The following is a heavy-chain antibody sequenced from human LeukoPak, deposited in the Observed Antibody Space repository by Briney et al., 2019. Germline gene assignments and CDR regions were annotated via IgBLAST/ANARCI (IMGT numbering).Heavy chain of an antibody. CDR2: ISSSSSYI. Sequence: GGSLRLSCAASGFTFSSYWMHWVRQAPGKGLEWVSSISSSSSYIYYADSVKGRFTISRDNAKNSLYLQMNSLRAEDTAVYYCARDTLVYADSPDAFDIWGQGTMVTVSS. J-gene: IGHJ3*02. D-gene: IGHD4-17*01. CDR1: GFTFSSYW. V-gene: IGHV3-21*01. CDR3: ARDTLVYADSPDAFDI.